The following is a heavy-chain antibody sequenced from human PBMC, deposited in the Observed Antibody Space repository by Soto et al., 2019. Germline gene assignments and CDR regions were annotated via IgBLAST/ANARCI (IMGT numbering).Heavy chain of an antibody. CDR3: ARSQGSSTCLEIYYYYYYGMDV. CDR2: IIPISETT. J-gene: IGHJ6*02. Sequence: QVQLVQSGAEVKKPGSSVKVSCKSSGGTFSSYAISWVRQAPGQGLERMGGIIPISETTNYAQKFQGRVTITADESKSTAYMELSSLRSEDTAVYYCARSQGSSTCLEIYYYYYYGMDVWGQGTTVTVSS. CDR1: GGTFSSYA. V-gene: IGHV1-69*01. D-gene: IGHD2-2*01.